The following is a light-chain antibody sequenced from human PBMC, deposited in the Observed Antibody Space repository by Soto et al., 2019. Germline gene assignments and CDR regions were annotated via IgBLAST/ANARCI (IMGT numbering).Light chain of an antibody. CDR3: QQYNNLPIT. Sequence: MTQYPATSSVSPGKRVTFSCRTSHSVNSHVAWYQQKPGQAPRLLIYGASTRATGLPARFSGSGSGTQFTLTISSLQSEDFAVYDCQQYNNLPITFGQGTRLEI. CDR1: HSVNSH. V-gene: IGKV3-15*01. J-gene: IGKJ5*01. CDR2: GAS.